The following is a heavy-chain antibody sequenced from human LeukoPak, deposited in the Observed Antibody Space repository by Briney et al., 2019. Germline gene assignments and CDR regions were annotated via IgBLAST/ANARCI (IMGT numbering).Heavy chain of an antibody. V-gene: IGHV3-30*02. J-gene: IGHJ6*02. CDR1: GFTFSSYG. Sequence: PGGSLRLSCAASGFTFSSYGMHWVRQAPGKGLEWVAFIRYDGSNKYYADSVKGRFTISRDNSKNTLYLQMNSLRAEDTAVYYCAKDPERPYCSSTSCYAAPYYYGMDVWGQGTTVTVSS. D-gene: IGHD2-2*01. CDR2: IRYDGSNK. CDR3: AKDPERPYCSSTSCYAAPYYYGMDV.